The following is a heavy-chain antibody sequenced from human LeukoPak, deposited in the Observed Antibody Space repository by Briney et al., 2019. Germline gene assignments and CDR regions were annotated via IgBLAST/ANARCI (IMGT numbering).Heavy chain of an antibody. J-gene: IGHJ3*02. CDR2: IKQDGSEK. Sequence: GGSLRLSCAASGFTFSSYWMSWVRQAPGKGLEWVANIKQDGSEKYYADSVKGRFTISRDNSKNTLYLQMNSLRAEDTAVYYCARGYGPADAFDIWGQGTMVTVSS. D-gene: IGHD2-15*01. CDR3: ARGYGPADAFDI. V-gene: IGHV3-7*01. CDR1: GFTFSSYW.